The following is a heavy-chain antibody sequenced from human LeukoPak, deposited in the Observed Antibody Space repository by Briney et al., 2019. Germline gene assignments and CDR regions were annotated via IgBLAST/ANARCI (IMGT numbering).Heavy chain of an antibody. CDR2: ISSSSSYI. CDR3: ARDGLSRGVSDY. CDR1: GFTFSSYS. V-gene: IGHV3-21*01. D-gene: IGHD3-10*01. Sequence: PGGSLRLSCAASGFTFSSYSMNWVRQAPGKGLEWVSSISSSSSYIYYADSVKGRFTISRDNAKNSLYLQKNSLRAEDTAVYYCARDGLSRGVSDYWGQGTLVTVSS. J-gene: IGHJ4*02.